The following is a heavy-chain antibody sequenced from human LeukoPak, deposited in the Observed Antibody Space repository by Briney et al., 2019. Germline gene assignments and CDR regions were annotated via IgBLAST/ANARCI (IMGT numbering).Heavy chain of an antibody. CDR1: GGSISSGSYY. V-gene: IGHV4-61*02. CDR2: IYTSGST. CDR3: AKDFFGSGWYNYFDP. J-gene: IGHJ5*02. D-gene: IGHD6-19*01. Sequence: PSETLSLTCTVSGGSISSGSYYWSWIRQPAGKGLEWIGRIYTSGSTNYNPSLKSRVTISVDTSKNQFSLKLRSVTAADTAVYYCAKDFFGSGWYNYFDPWGPGTLVAVSS.